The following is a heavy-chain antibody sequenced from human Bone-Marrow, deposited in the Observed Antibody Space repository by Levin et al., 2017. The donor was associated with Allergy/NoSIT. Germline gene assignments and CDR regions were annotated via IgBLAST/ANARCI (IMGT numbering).Heavy chain of an antibody. Sequence: GGSLRLSCAASGFTFSRFAIHWVRQAPGKGLEWVASISFDGGHKYYGDSVQGRFTISRDNSNNTLSLQMTDLRIDDTAVYYCARGDFVSIFDLWGQGTLVTVSS. V-gene: IGHV3-30*04. D-gene: IGHD3-3*01. CDR3: ARGDFVSIFDL. J-gene: IGHJ4*02. CDR1: GFTFSRFA. CDR2: ISFDGGHK.